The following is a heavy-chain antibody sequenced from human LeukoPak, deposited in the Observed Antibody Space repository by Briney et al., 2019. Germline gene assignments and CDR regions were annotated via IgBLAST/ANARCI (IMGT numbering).Heavy chain of an antibody. D-gene: IGHD3-3*01. CDR3: ARGYYDFV. Sequence: SETLSLTCSVSGASISSYYWGWIRQPPGKGLEWIGSIYYSGSTYYNPSLKSRVTISVDTSKNQFSLKLSSVTAADTAVYYCARGYYDFVWGQGTLVTVSS. V-gene: IGHV4-39*01. CDR2: IYYSGST. CDR1: GASISSYY. J-gene: IGHJ4*02.